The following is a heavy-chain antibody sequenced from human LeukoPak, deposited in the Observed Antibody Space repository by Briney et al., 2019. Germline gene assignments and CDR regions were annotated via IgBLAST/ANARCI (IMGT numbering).Heavy chain of an antibody. V-gene: IGHV3-23*01. CDR1: GFTFSSYA. D-gene: IGHD3-10*01. Sequence: GGSLRLSCAASGFTFSSYAMSWVRQAPGKGLEWVSAISGSGGSTYYADSVKGRFTISRDNSKNTLYLQMNSLRAEDTAVYYCAKDGEAYYYGSGSPYYFDYWGQGTLVTVSS. CDR3: AKDGEAYYYGSGSPYYFDY. CDR2: ISGSGGST. J-gene: IGHJ4*02.